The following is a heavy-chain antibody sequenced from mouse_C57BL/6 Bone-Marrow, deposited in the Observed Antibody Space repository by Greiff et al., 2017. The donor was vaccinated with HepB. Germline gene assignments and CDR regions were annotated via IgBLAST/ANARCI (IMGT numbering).Heavy chain of an antibody. CDR2: FHPYNDDT. CDR3: ARVTYPGTRGFAY. Sequence: VKVVESGAELVKPGASVKMSCKASGYTFTTYPIEWMKQNHGKSLEWIGNFHPYNDDTKYNEKFKGKATLTVEKSSSTVYLELSRLTSDDSAVYYCARVTYPGTRGFAYWGQGTLVTVSA. D-gene: IGHD4-1*01. CDR1: GYTFTTYP. J-gene: IGHJ3*01. V-gene: IGHV1-47*01.